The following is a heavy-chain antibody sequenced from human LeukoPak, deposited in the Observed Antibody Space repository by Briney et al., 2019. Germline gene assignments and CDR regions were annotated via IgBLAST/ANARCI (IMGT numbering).Heavy chain of an antibody. Sequence: GASVKVSCKASGYTFTGYYMHWVRQAPGQGLEWMGWINPNSGGTNYAQKFQGRVTMTRDTSISTAYMELSRLRSDDTAVYYCAREESGYYGSGSTAFDIWGQGTMVTVSS. CDR3: AREESGYYGSGSTAFDI. D-gene: IGHD3-10*01. CDR2: INPNSGGT. CDR1: GYTFTGYY. V-gene: IGHV1-2*02. J-gene: IGHJ3*02.